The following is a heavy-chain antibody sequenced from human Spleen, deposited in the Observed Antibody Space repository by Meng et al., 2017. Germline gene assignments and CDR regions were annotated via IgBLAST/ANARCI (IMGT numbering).Heavy chain of an antibody. Sequence: LTGAASGFTFSDYWMYWVRQVPGKGLVCVSSINDDGSSTSYADSVKGRFTISRDNAKNTLYLQMNSLRAEDTAVYYCARRSEERSHHKHYYYYGMDVWGQGTMVNVSS. V-gene: IGHV3-74*01. CDR1: GFTFSDYW. CDR2: INDDGSST. D-gene: IGHD3-10*01. CDR3: ARRSEERSHHKHYYYYGMDV. J-gene: IGHJ6*02.